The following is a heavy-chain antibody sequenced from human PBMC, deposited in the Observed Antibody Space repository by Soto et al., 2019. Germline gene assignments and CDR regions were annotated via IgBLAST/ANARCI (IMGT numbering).Heavy chain of an antibody. D-gene: IGHD3-10*01. Sequence: PSETLSLTCTVSGGSISSYYWSWIRQPPGKGLEWIGYIYYSGSTNYNPSLKSRVTISVDTSKNQFSLKLSSVTAADTAVYYCAREVGDYYGSGRYYGMDVWGQGTTVTVSS. V-gene: IGHV4-59*12. J-gene: IGHJ6*02. CDR1: GGSISSYY. CDR3: AREVGDYYGSGRYYGMDV. CDR2: IYYSGST.